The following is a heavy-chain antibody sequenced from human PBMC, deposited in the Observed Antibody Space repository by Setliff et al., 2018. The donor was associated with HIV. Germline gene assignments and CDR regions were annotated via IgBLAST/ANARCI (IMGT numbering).Heavy chain of an antibody. CDR1: GFTFSSYW. Sequence: GGSLRLSCAASGFTFSSYWMTWVRQAPGKGLEWVANIKQDGSDKAYVDSVKGRFTISRDNAKNSLYLQMNSLRVDDTAVYYCARDHGGKDYWGQGTLVTVSS. J-gene: IGHJ4*02. CDR3: ARDHGGKDY. V-gene: IGHV3-7*01. CDR2: IKQDGSDK.